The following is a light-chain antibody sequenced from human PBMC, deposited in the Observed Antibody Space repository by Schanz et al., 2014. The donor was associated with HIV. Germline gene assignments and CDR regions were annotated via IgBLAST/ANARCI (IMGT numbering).Light chain of an antibody. CDR3: CSYAGSTTLV. J-gene: IGLJ3*02. V-gene: IGLV2-23*02. Sequence: QSALTQPASVSGSPGQSITISCPGTSSDVGSYSLVSWYQQHPGKAPKLMIYEVSKRPSGVSNRFSGSKSGNTASLTISGLQAEDEADYYCCSYAGSTTLVFGGGTKVTVL. CDR2: EVS. CDR1: SSDVGSYSL.